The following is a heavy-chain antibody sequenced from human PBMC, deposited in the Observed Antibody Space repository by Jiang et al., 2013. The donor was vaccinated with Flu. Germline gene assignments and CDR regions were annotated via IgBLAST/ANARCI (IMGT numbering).Heavy chain of an antibody. V-gene: IGHV4-39*07. J-gene: IGHJ4*02. CDR1: GDSIINNDYY. CDR3: ARDGGTAYYFDS. D-gene: IGHD3-16*01. Sequence: TCTVSGDSIINNDYYWVWGPPSPHGQGLEWIGNIYYSGGTFYNPSPRESINLFRIDTSKNQFSLRLRSVTAADTAIYFCARDGGTAYYFDSWGPGTLVTVSS. CDR2: IYYSGGT.